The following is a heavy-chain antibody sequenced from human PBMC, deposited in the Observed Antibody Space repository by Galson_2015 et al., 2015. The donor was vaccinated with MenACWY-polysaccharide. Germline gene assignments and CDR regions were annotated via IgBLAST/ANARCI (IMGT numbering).Heavy chain of an antibody. D-gene: IGHD6-13*01. CDR2: ISTYNGNT. V-gene: IGHV1-18*01. Sequence: SVKVSCKASGYTFTSYGISWVRQAPGQGLEWMGWISTYNGNTNYAQMLQGRVTMTTDTSASTAYMELRSLRSDDTAVYYCARDFRSSWYGLYFDYWGQGTLVTVSS. CDR1: GYTFTSYG. CDR3: ARDFRSSWYGLYFDY. J-gene: IGHJ4*02.